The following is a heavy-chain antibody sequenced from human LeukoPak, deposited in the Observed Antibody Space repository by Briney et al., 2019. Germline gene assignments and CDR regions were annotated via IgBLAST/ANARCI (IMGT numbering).Heavy chain of an antibody. Sequence: PSETLSLTCTVSGGSISSSSYYWGWIRQPPGKGLEWIGSIYYSGSTYYNPSLKSRVTISVDTSKNQFSLKLSSVTAADTAVYYCARQKAGLRFLEWLPHYMDVWGKGTTVTVSS. CDR2: IYYSGST. V-gene: IGHV4-39*01. CDR3: ARQKAGLRFLEWLPHYMDV. J-gene: IGHJ6*03. CDR1: GGSISSSSYY. D-gene: IGHD3-3*01.